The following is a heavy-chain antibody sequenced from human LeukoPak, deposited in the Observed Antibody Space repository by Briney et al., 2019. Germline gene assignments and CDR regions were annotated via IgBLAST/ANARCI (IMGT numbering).Heavy chain of an antibody. CDR2: IKRDGGEK. CDR3: AREGHSGDYFDF. D-gene: IGHD2-21*01. CDR1: GFTFSSYW. V-gene: IGHV3-7*05. J-gene: IGHJ4*02. Sequence: GGSLRLSCVVSGFTFSSYWMSWVRQAPGKGLEGVANIKRDGGEKHYVDSVKGRFTISRDNAKKSLYLQMNSLRAEDTAVYYCAREGHSGDYFDFWGQGTLVTVSS.